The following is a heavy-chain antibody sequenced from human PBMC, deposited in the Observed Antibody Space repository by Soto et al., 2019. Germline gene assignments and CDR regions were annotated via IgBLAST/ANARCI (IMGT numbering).Heavy chain of an antibody. V-gene: IGHV5-51*01. J-gene: IGHJ6*02. CDR2: IHPGDSDT. Sequence: PGESLKISCKVSGYRFTTYWIAWVRQMPGKGLEWMGIIHPGDSDTRYSPSFQGQVTISADKSVGTAFLQWSRLKASDTATYYCAKSLSTAVNHGLDVWGQGTSVTVSS. CDR3: AKSLSTAVNHGLDV. D-gene: IGHD2-2*01. CDR1: GYRFTTYW.